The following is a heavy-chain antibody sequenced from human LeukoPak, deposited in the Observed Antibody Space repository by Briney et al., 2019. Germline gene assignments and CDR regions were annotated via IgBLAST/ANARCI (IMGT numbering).Heavy chain of an antibody. CDR3: ASEIVDSSRDAFDI. CDR2: IYYSGST. Sequence: SQTLSLACAVSGGSISSGGYSWSWIRQPPGKGLEWIGYIYYSGSTYYNPSLKSRVTISVDTSKNQFSLKLSSVTAADTAVYYCASEIVDSSRDAFDIWGQGTMVTVSS. V-gene: IGHV4-31*11. J-gene: IGHJ3*02. D-gene: IGHD3-22*01. CDR1: GGSISSGGYS.